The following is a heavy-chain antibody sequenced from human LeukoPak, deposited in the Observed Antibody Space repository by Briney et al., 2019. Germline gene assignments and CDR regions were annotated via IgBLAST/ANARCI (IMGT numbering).Heavy chain of an antibody. D-gene: IGHD3-3*01. Sequence: GGSLRLSCAASGFTVSSNYMSWVRQAPGKGLEWVSVIYSGGSTYYADSVKGRFTISRDNSKNTLYLQMNSLRAEDTAVYYCARGTRGDLYYFDYWGQGTLVTVSS. J-gene: IGHJ4*02. CDR2: IYSGGST. CDR3: ARGTRGDLYYFDY. V-gene: IGHV3-53*01. CDR1: GFTVSSNY.